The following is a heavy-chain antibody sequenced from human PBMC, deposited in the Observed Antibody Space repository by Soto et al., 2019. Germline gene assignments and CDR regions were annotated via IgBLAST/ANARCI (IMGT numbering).Heavy chain of an antibody. Sequence: QVQLQQWGAGLLKPSETLSLTCAVYGGSFSGYYWSWIRQPPGKGLEWIGEIKHSGSTNYNPSLKSRVTISVDTSKNQSSLKLSSVTAADTAVYYCARWGASSGWYGNLFDPWGQGTLVTVSS. V-gene: IGHV4-34*01. CDR3: ARWGASSGWYGNLFDP. J-gene: IGHJ5*02. CDR2: IKHSGST. D-gene: IGHD6-19*01. CDR1: GGSFSGYY.